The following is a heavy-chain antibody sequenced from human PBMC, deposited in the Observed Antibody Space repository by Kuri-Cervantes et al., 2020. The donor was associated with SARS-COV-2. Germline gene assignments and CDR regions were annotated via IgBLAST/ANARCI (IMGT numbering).Heavy chain of an antibody. CDR3: ARPYCSSTSCYTEDPYYYGMDV. Sequence: SVKVSCKASGGTFSSYAISWVRQAPGQGLEWMGGIIPIFGTANYAQKFQGRVTITADESTSTAYMGLSSLRSEDTAVYYCARPYCSSTSCYTEDPYYYGMDVWGQGTTVTVSS. CDR2: IIPIFGTA. D-gene: IGHD2-2*02. CDR1: GGTFSSYA. J-gene: IGHJ6*02. V-gene: IGHV1-69*13.